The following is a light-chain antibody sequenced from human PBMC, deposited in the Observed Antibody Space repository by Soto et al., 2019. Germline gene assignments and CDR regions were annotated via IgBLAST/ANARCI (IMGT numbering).Light chain of an antibody. CDR1: SSDIGSYDY. CDR3: SSFTSTSTRL. CDR2: EVT. V-gene: IGLV2-14*01. Sequence: QSVLTQPASVSGSPRQPITISCTGTSSDIGSYDYVSWYQQHPAKAPNLIIYEVTDRPSGVSNRFSGSKSSTTASLTISGLQAEDEADYYCSSFTSTSTRLIGSGTKVT. J-gene: IGLJ1*01.